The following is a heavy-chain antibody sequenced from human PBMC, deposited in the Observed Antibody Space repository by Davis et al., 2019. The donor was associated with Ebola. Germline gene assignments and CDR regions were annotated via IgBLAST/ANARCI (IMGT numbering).Heavy chain of an antibody. CDR3: ARQGAPYSAPAN. J-gene: IGHJ4*02. V-gene: IGHV5-51*01. D-gene: IGHD1-26*01. CDR2: ILPGDSDT. CDR1: GYSFTSFW. Sequence: ESLNIPCKCPGYSFTSFWIGSVRHPPGQGLGWMGAILPGDSDTRYSPSFQGQVTISADKSITTAYLHWNSLKASDTAMYYCARQGAPYSAPANWGQGTLVTVSS.